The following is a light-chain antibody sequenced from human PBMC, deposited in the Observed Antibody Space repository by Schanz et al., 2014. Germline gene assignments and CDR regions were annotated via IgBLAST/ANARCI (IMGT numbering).Light chain of an antibody. Sequence: QSALTQPASVSGSPGQSITISCTGTSNDVGGYNYVSWYQQHPGKAPKVMIYEVTKRPSGVLDRFSGSRSGNTASLTISGLQTDDEADYYCRSYAGRFVFGGGTKLTVL. J-gene: IGLJ2*01. V-gene: IGLV2-14*01. CDR3: RSYAGRFV. CDR2: EVT. CDR1: SNDVGGYNY.